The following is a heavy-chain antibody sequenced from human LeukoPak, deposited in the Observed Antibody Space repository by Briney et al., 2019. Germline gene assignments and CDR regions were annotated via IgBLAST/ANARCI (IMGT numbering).Heavy chain of an antibody. CDR2: INHSGST. J-gene: IGHJ5*02. D-gene: IGHD3-3*01. Sequence: LETLSLTCAVYGGSFSAYYWSWIRQPPGKGLEWIGEINHSGSTNYNPSLKSRVTISVDTSKKQFSLKLSSVTAADTAVYYCASFGVAQTSEGNWFDPWGQGTLVTVSS. CDR1: GGSFSAYY. V-gene: IGHV4-34*01. CDR3: ASFGVAQTSEGNWFDP.